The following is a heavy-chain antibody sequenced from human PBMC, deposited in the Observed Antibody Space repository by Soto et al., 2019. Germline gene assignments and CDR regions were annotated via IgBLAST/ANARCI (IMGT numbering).Heavy chain of an antibody. Sequence: SETLSLTCAVSGGSSPSGGYYWSCIRQHPGKGLEWIGYIYYSGSTYYNPSLKSRVTISVDTSKNQFSLKLSSVTDADTAVSYCARETSIWGQGTLVTVSS. V-gene: IGHV4-31*11. J-gene: IGHJ4*02. CDR1: GGSSPSGGYY. CDR3: ARETSI. CDR2: IYYSGST.